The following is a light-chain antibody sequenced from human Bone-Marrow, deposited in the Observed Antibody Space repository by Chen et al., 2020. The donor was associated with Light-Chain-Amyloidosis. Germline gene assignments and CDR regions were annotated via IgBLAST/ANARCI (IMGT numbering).Light chain of an antibody. CDR3: AAWDDSLSGFVV. V-gene: IGLV1-47*01. CDR1: SSNIGSNY. Sequence: QSVLTQPPSASGTSGQRVTISCSGSSSNIGSNYVYWYQQFPGTAPKLLSYRNNQRPSGVPDRFSGSKSGTSSSLAISVLRSEDEADYYCAAWDDSLSGFVVFGGGTKLTVL. J-gene: IGLJ2*01. CDR2: RNN.